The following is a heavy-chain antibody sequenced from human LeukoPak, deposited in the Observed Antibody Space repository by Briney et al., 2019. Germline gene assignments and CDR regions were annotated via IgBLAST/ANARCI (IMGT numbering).Heavy chain of an antibody. CDR1: GGTFSSYA. Sequence: SVKVSCKASGGTFSSYAISWVRQAPGQGLEWMGRIIPILGIANYAQKFQGRVTITADKSTSTAYMGLSSLRSEDTAVYYCAREGYSSGIFDYWGQGTLVTVSS. J-gene: IGHJ4*02. CDR2: IIPILGIA. CDR3: AREGYSSGIFDY. V-gene: IGHV1-69*04. D-gene: IGHD6-19*01.